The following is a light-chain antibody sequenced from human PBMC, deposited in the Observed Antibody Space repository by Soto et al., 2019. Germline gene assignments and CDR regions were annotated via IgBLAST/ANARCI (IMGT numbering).Light chain of an antibody. J-gene: IGKJ1*01. CDR3: QQYNNWPQT. CDR1: QSVSSC. CDR2: GAS. V-gene: IGKV3D-15*01. Sequence: EIVMTQSPATLSVSAGERATLSCRASQSVSSCLAWYHQKPGQAPRLLMYGASSRAIGIPARFSGSGSGTEFTLTISSLQSEDFAVYYCQQYNNWPQTFGQGTKVDIK.